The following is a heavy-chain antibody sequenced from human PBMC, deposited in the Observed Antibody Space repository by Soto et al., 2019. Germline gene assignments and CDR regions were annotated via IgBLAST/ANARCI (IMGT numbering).Heavy chain of an antibody. CDR3: ARVQSGYSGYGYDNWFDP. D-gene: IGHD5-12*01. CDR2: IYTSGST. CDR1: GGSISSYY. J-gene: IGHJ5*02. Sequence: SETLSLTCTVSGGSISSYYWSWIRQPAGKGVEWIGRIYTSGSTNYNPSLKSRVAMSVDTSKNQFSLKLSSVTAADTAVYYCARVQSGYSGYGYDNWFDPWGQGTLVTVSS. V-gene: IGHV4-4*07.